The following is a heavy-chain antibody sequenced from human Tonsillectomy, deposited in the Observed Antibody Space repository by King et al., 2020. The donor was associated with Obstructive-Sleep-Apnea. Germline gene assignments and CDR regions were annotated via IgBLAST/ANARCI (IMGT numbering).Heavy chain of an antibody. CDR2: ISAGGGST. CDR3: AKSQRTYFDY. J-gene: IGHJ4*02. CDR1: GFTFSSYA. Sequence: EVQLVESGGGLVQPGGSLTLSCAASGFTFSSYAFIWVRQAPGKGLEWVSAISAGGGSTCYADSVRGRFTISRDNSKNTLYLQMNSLRVEDTAVYYCAKSQRTYFDYWGQGTLVTVSS. V-gene: IGHV3-23*04.